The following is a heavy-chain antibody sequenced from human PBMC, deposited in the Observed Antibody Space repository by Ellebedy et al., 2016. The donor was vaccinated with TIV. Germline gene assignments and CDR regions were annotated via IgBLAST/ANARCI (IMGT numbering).Heavy chain of an antibody. Sequence: GESLKISXAASGFSFSNYGMDWVRQAPGKGLEWVAVISYDGSKEYYADSVKGRFTISRDDSKNTLYLQMNSLRAEDTAVYYCARDYYDAFDIWGQGTMVTVSS. V-gene: IGHV3-30*03. CDR2: ISYDGSKE. CDR1: GFSFSNYG. J-gene: IGHJ3*02. D-gene: IGHD3-10*01. CDR3: ARDYYDAFDI.